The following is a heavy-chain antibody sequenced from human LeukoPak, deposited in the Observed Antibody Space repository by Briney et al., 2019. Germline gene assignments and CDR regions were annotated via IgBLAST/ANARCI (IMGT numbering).Heavy chain of an antibody. CDR3: ARGGVSFFDWLAFDY. V-gene: IGHV5-51*01. CDR2: IYPGDSDA. Sequence: RESLKISCKGSGYSFTNYWIGWVRQMPGKGLEWMAIIYPGDSDARYRLSFQDQVTISADKSISTAYLQWSSLKASDTAMYYCARGGVSFFDWLAFDYWGPGTLVTVSS. CDR1: GYSFTNYW. J-gene: IGHJ4*02. D-gene: IGHD3-9*01.